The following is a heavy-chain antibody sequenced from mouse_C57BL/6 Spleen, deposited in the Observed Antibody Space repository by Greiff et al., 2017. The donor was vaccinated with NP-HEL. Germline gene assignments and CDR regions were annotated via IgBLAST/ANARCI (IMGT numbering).Heavy chain of an antibody. D-gene: IGHD1-1*01. CDR1: GYTFTSYG. V-gene: IGHV1-81*01. CDR2: IYPRSGNT. CDR3: ARGEGITTVVEGDY. Sequence: QVQLQQSGAELARPGASVKLSCKASGYTFTSYGISWVKQRTGQGLEWIGEIYPRSGNTYYNEKFKGKATLTADKSSSTAYMELRSLTSEDSAVYFCARGEGITTVVEGDYWGQGTTLTVSS. J-gene: IGHJ2*01.